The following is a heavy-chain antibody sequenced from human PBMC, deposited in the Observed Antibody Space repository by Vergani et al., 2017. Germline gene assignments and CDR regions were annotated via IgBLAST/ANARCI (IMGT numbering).Heavy chain of an antibody. CDR3: ARLPPVGATDGDAFDI. CDR2: IIPIFGTA. V-gene: IGHV1-69*01. CDR1: GGTFSSYA. Sequence: QVQLVQSGAEVKKPGSSVKVSCKASGGTFSSYAISWVRQAPGQGLEWMGGIIPIFGTANYAQQFQGRVTITAGESTGTAYMELSSLRSEDTAVYYCARLPPVGATDGDAFDIWGQGTMVTVSS. D-gene: IGHD1-26*01. J-gene: IGHJ3*02.